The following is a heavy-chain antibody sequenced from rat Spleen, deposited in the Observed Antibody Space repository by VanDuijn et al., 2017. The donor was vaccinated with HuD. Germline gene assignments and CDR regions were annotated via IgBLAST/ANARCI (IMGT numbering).Heavy chain of an antibody. J-gene: IGHJ2*01. D-gene: IGHD1-12*01. CDR3: TTSYDVVFDY. CDR2: IRYDGGST. Sequence: EVHLVESGGGLVQPGRSLKLSCAASGFTFSDYYMAWVRQAPTKGLEWVASIRYDGGSTYYRDSVKGRFTISRDNAKSSLSLQMGSLRSEDTATYYCTTSYDVVFDYWGQGVMVTVSS. V-gene: IGHV5-20*01. CDR1: GFTFSDYY.